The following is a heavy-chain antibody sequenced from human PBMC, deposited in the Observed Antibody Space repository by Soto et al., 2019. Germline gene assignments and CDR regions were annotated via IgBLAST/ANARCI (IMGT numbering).Heavy chain of an antibody. Sequence: PSQPLSLTWPVSNGSITRGGYYWSWIRQHPGKGLEWIGYIYYSGSTYYNPSLKSRVTISVDTSKNQFSLKLSSVTAADTAVYYCARSVTPWGQGTLVTVSS. CDR1: NGSITRGGYY. J-gene: IGHJ5*02. V-gene: IGHV4-31*02. CDR3: ARSVTP. D-gene: IGHD3-10*01. CDR2: IYYSGST.